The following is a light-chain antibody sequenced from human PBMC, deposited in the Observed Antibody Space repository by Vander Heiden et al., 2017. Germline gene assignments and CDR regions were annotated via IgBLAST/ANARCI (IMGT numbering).Light chain of an antibody. Sequence: NFMLTQPHSVSESPGKTVTISCTRSSGSIASNYVQWYQQRPGSAPTTMIYGNNQRPAGVPDRFSGSIDSSSNSASLTISGLKTEDEDDYYCQSYDTFVVFGGGTKLTVL. CDR2: GNN. J-gene: IGLJ2*01. CDR3: QSYDTFVV. V-gene: IGLV6-57*04. CDR1: SGSIASNY.